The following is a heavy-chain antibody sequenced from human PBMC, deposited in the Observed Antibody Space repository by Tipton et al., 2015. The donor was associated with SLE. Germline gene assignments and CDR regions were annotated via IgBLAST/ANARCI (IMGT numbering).Heavy chain of an antibody. CDR1: GDSVSSGFNY. D-gene: IGHD6-13*01. V-gene: IGHV4-39*07. CDR3: ARTRSSDWFEGYFDY. CDR2: IYYSGTT. Sequence: GLVKPSETLSLTCTVSGDSVSSGFNYWGWIRQPPGKGLEWIATIYYSGTTFYNPSLKNRVTISMDTSTNQFSLKVASVTAADTAVYYCARTRSSDWFEGYFDYWGQGTLVTVSS. J-gene: IGHJ4*02.